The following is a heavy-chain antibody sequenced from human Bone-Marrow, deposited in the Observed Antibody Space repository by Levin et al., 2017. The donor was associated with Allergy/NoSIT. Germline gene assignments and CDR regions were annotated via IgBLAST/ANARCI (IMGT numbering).Heavy chain of an antibody. J-gene: IGHJ3*02. CDR1: GGSIPSSGYS. CDR3: AREAAGVGAFDI. Sequence: SETLSLTCDVSGGSIPSSGYSWNWIRQPPGKGLEWIGNIDQRGDTYYNPSLKSRVTISPDRSQKQFSLQLMSVTAADTAVYYCAREAAGVGAFDIWGQGTMVTVSS. V-gene: IGHV4-30-2*01. D-gene: IGHD3-10*01. CDR2: IDQRGDT.